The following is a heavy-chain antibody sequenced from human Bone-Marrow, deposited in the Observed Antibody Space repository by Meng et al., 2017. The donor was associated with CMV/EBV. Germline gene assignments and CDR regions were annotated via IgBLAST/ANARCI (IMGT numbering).Heavy chain of an antibody. CDR2: INPNSGGT. CDR3: ARSGEMATIRAVAFAI. D-gene: IGHD5-24*01. J-gene: IGHJ3*02. V-gene: IGHV1-2*02. Sequence: ASVKVSCKASGYTFTGYYMHWVRQAPGQGLEWMGWINPNSGGTNYAQKFQGRVTMTRDTSISTAYMELSRLRSDDTAVYYCARSGEMATIRAVAFAIWGQGTRVT. CDR1: GYTFTGYY.